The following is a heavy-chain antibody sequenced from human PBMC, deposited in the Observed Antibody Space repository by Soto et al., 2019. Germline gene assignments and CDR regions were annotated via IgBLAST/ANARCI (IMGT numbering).Heavy chain of an antibody. D-gene: IGHD2-2*01. J-gene: IGHJ5*02. V-gene: IGHV4-39*01. CDR3: ARLHCDSPNCVPLDP. CDR2: IYYSGTS. CDR1: GGSIRDDTYY. Sequence: QLQLQESGPGLVKPSETLSLTCTVSGGSIRDDTYYWGWIRQPPGKGLEWIGSIYYSGTSSYNPSLRSRFTKSVDTSKKQLSLRLSSVTAADTAVYYCARLHCDSPNCVPLDPWGQGTLVIVSS.